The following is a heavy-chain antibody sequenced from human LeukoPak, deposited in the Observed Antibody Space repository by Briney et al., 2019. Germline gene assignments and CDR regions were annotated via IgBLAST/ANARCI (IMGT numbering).Heavy chain of an antibody. Sequence: SETLSLTCTVSGGSISSSSYYWGWIRQPPGKGLEWIGSIYYSGSTYYNPSLKSRVTISVGTSKNQFSLKLSSVTAADTAVYYCARSPRDCTNGVCFLAAAGYYFDYWGQGTLVTVSS. V-gene: IGHV4-39*01. CDR3: ARSPRDCTNGVCFLAAAGYYFDY. D-gene: IGHD2-8*01. J-gene: IGHJ4*02. CDR2: IYYSGST. CDR1: GGSISSSSYY.